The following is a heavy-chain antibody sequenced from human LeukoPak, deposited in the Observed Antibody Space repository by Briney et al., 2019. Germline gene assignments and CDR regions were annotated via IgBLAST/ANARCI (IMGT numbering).Heavy chain of an antibody. D-gene: IGHD5-18*01. CDR3: ARDLGGYNYGYSFDY. J-gene: IGHJ4*02. CDR2: IYTSGST. V-gene: IGHV4-4*07. Sequence: SETLSLTCTVSGGSISGCYWNWIRQPAGKGLEWIGRIYTSGSTNYNPSLKSRVSMSVDTSKNQFSLKLFSVTAADTAVYYCARDLGGYNYGYSFDYWGQGTLVTVS. CDR1: GGSISGCY.